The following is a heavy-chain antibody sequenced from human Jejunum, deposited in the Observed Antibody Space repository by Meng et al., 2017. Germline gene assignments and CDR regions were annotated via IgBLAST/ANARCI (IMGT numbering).Heavy chain of an antibody. J-gene: IGHJ4*02. D-gene: IGHD2-15*01. CDR2: IRSKGNNYAT. CDR3: ICSRGDAFNTFWFDF. Sequence: GESLKISCTASGFTCSGSSMQWVRQAPGKGLEWVGRIRSKGNNYATTYVASVKGRFTISRDDSKNTAYLQMDSLKTEDTAMYYCICSRGDAFNTFWFDFWGQGTLVTVSS. V-gene: IGHV3-73*01. CDR1: GFTCSGSS.